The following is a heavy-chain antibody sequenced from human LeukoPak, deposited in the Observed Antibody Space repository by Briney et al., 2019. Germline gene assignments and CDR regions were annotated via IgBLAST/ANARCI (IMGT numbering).Heavy chain of an antibody. D-gene: IGHD3-22*01. CDR1: GFTFDDYG. J-gene: IGHJ4*02. Sequence: GGSLRLSCAASGFTFDDYGMSWVRQAPGKGLEWVSGIKWNGGSTGYADSVKGRFTISRDNAKNSLYLQMNSLRAEDTALYYCARDGRYYDSSGYSPDFDYWGQGTLVTVSS. CDR3: ARDGRYYDSSGYSPDFDY. V-gene: IGHV3-20*04. CDR2: IKWNGGST.